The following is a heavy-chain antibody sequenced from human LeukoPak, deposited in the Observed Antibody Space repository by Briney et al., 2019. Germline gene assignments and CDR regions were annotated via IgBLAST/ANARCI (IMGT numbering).Heavy chain of an antibody. Sequence: GGSLRLSCAASGFTFRSYAMTWVRQAPGKGREWVSSISGSGVSTYYADSGKGRVTISRENSKNTLYLQMSSLRAEDTAVYYCAKLRGDGYNSFDYWGQGTLVTVSS. J-gene: IGHJ4*02. CDR1: GFTFRSYA. D-gene: IGHD5-24*01. CDR3: AKLRGDGYNSFDY. V-gene: IGHV3-23*01. CDR2: ISGSGVST.